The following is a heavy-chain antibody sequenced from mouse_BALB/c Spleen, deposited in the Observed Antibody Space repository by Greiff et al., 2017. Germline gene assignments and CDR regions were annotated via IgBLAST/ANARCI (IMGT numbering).Heavy chain of an antibody. V-gene: IGHV5-6-5*01. CDR1: GFTFSSYA. Sequence: EVQVVESGGGLVKPGGSLKLSCAASGFTFSSYAMSWVRQTPEKRLEWVASISSGGSTYYPDSVKGRFTISRDNARNILYLQMSSLRSEDTAMYYCARARYGNYDAMDYWGQGTSVTVSS. CDR3: ARARYGNYDAMDY. CDR2: ISSGGST. D-gene: IGHD2-10*02. J-gene: IGHJ4*01.